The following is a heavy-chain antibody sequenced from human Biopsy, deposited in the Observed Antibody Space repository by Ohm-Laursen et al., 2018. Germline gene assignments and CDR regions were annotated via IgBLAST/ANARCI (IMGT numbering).Heavy chain of an antibody. J-gene: IGHJ1*01. CDR1: GGSISSYY. V-gene: IGHV4-4*07. CDR3: ARSIDYGNSYFQY. CDR2: LYTTGST. D-gene: IGHD4/OR15-4a*01. Sequence: GTLSLTCTVSGGSISSYYGNWIRQPAGGGLEYIGRLYTTGSTNYNPSLRSRVTMSADTSKNQFSLNLRSVTAADTAVYFCARSIDYGNSYFQYWGQGILVTVSS.